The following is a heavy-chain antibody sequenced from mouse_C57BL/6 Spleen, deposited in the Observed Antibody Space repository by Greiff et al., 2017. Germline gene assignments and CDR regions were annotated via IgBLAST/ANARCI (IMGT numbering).Heavy chain of an antibody. V-gene: IGHV14-2*01. J-gene: IGHJ4*01. CDR1: GFNIQDYY. CDR3: ARAMCY. Sequence: EVQLQQSGAELVKPGASVKLSCTASGFNIQDYYMHWVKQRNEQSLEWIGRIDPEDGETKYAPKFHVKANITADTSSNTAYLQLSSLTSEDTAVYYCARAMCYWGPGPSVTVSS. CDR2: IDPEDGET.